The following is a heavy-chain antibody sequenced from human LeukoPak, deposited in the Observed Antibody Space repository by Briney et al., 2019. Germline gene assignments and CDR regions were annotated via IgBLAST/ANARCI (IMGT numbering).Heavy chain of an antibody. D-gene: IGHD3-10*01. CDR2: IYYSGST. V-gene: IGHV4-59*12. J-gene: IGHJ4*02. CDR1: GGSISSYY. CDR3: ARAVLLWFGELTGNPYFDY. Sequence: SETLSLTCTVSGGSISSYYWSWIRQPPGKGLEWIGYIYYSGSTYYNPSLKSRVTISVDRSKNQFSLKLSSVTAADTAVYYCARAVLLWFGELTGNPYFDYWGQGTLVTVSS.